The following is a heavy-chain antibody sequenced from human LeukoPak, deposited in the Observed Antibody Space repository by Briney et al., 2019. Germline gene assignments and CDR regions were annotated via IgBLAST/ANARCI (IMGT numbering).Heavy chain of an antibody. CDR3: AREGQLQGGAFDI. CDR2: ISSSSSTI. V-gene: IGHV3-48*01. CDR1: GFTFSSYS. J-gene: IGHJ3*02. Sequence: GRSLRLSCAASGFTFSSYSMNWVRQAPGKGLEWVSYISSSSSTIYYADSVKGRFTISRDNAKNSLYLQMNSLRAEDTAVYYCAREGQLQGGAFDIWGQGTMVTVSS. D-gene: IGHD4-23*01.